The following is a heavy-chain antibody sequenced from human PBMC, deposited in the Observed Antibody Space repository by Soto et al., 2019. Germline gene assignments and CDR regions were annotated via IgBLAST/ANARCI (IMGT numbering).Heavy chain of an antibody. CDR2: ISSSSNTI. Sequence: EVQLVESGGGLGQPGGSLRLSCVVSGFTFSTSSMNWVRQAPGKGLEWVSYISSSSNTIYADSVKGRFTISRDNAKNSLYLQMNSLRDEDTAVYYCARVIWSGYLTGDYWGQGTLVTVSS. CDR1: GFTFSTSS. J-gene: IGHJ4*02. CDR3: ARVIWSGYLTGDY. D-gene: IGHD3-3*01. V-gene: IGHV3-48*02.